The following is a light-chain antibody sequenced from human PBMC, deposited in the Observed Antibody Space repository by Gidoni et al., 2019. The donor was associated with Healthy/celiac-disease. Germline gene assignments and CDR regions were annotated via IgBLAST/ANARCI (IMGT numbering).Light chain of an antibody. CDR1: QGISSA. CDR3: QQFNNFPWT. J-gene: IGKJ1*01. CDR2: EAS. V-gene: IGKV1D-13*01. Sequence: AIQLTQSPSSLSASVGDTVTITCRASQGISSALAWYQQKPGKAPKLLIYEASSLKTGVPSRFSGSGAGTDFTLTISSLQPEDFATYYCQQFNNFPWTFGQGTKVEIK.